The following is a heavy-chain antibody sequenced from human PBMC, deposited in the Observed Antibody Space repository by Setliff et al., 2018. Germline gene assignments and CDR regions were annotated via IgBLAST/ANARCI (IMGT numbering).Heavy chain of an antibody. CDR1: GGSFSDSY. J-gene: IGHJ4*02. Sequence: PSETLSLTCAVYGGSFSDSYWSWIRQPPGKGLEWIGDINYLGNTNYNPSLKTRVTISVDTSKNQFSLKLVSMTAADTAVYYCARDDGYNNRWYYYWGQGTLVTVSS. V-gene: IGHV4-34*01. CDR3: ARDDGYNNRWYYY. CDR2: INYLGNT. D-gene: IGHD6-13*01.